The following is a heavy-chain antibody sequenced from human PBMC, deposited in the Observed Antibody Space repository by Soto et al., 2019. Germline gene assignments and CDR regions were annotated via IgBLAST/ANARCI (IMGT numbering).Heavy chain of an antibody. CDR2: IWYDGSTK. D-gene: IGHD6-13*01. Sequence: GGSLRLSCAASGFMFRSYAMHWVRQAPGKGLEWVAGIWYDGSTKYYGDSVKGRYSISRDNSKNMLDLQMNSLRAEDTAVYYCARVASSSSWHIPHFDQWGQGTLVTVSS. CDR3: ARVASSSSWHIPHFDQ. CDR1: GFMFRSYA. V-gene: IGHV3-33*01. J-gene: IGHJ4*02.